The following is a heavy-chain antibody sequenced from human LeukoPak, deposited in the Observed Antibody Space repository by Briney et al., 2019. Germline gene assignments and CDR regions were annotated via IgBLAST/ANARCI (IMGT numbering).Heavy chain of an antibody. J-gene: IGHJ3*02. V-gene: IGHV3-7*01. Sequence: PGGSLRLSCAASGFTFSSYWMSWVRQAPGKGLEWVANIKQDGSERYYVDSLKGQFTISRDNAKNSSYLQMNSLRAEDTAVYYCARVASYAFDIWGQGTMVTVSS. CDR1: GFTFSSYW. D-gene: IGHD6-6*01. CDR3: ARVASYAFDI. CDR2: IKQDGSER.